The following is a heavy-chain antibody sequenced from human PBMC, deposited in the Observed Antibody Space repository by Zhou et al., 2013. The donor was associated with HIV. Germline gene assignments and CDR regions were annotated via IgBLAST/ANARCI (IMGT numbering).Heavy chain of an antibody. CDR3: ARTTLYDRTGSYYGFDY. CDR1: GYTFSNYY. V-gene: IGHV1-46*01. Sequence: QEQLVQSGADVRKPGASVSVSCKAFGYTFSNYYMHWVRQAPGQGLEWMGMINPISRGTVYAQKFQGRVTMTGDTSTTTVYMEMSSLRSEDTAMYYCARTTLYDRTGSYYGFDYWGQGTLVTVSS. J-gene: IGHJ4*02. D-gene: IGHD3-22*01. CDR2: INPISRGT.